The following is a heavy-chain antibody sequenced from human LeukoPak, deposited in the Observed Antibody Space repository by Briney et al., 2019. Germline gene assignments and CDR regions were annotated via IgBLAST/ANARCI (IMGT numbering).Heavy chain of an antibody. V-gene: IGHV4-59*01. CDR3: ARSSGWYCFDY. J-gene: IGHJ4*02. D-gene: IGHD6-19*01. CDR1: GGSISRYY. Sequence: SSETLSLTCTVSGGSISRYYWSWIRQAPGKGLEWIGFIYYGGNTNYNPSLKSRVAISVDTSKTQFSLELRSLTAADTAVYYCARSSGWYCFDYWGQGTLVTVSS. CDR2: IYYGGNT.